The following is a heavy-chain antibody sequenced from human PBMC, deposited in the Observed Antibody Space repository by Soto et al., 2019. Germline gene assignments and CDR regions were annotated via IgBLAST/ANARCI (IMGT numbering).Heavy chain of an antibody. D-gene: IGHD3-22*01. CDR3: ARDWERSSGYYSLDAFDI. Sequence: SVKVSCKASGDTFSSYAISWVRQAPGEGLEWMGGIIPIFGTANYAQKFQGRVTITADESTSTASMELSSLRSEDTAVDYCARDWERSSGYYSLDAFDIWGQGTMVTVSS. CDR1: GDTFSSYA. J-gene: IGHJ3*02. V-gene: IGHV1-69*13. CDR2: IIPIFGTA.